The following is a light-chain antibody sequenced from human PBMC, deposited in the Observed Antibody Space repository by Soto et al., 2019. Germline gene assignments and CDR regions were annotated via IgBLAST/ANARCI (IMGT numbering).Light chain of an antibody. CDR2: YVS. V-gene: IGLV2-14*01. CDR3: SSYTSSRSYV. CDR1: SSDVGGYNY. J-gene: IGLJ1*01. Sequence: QSVLTQPASVSGSPGQSITISCTGTSSDVGGYNYVSWYQQHPGKAPKLMIYYVSNRPSGVSNRFSGSKSGNTASLTISGLQAEDEADYYCSSYTSSRSYVFGTGTKVTVL.